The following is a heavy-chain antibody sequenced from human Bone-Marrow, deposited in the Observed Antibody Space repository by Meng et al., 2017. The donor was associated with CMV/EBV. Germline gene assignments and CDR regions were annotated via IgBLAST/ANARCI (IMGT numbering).Heavy chain of an antibody. CDR1: GYTFTSYG. J-gene: IGHJ4*02. V-gene: IGHV1-18*01. D-gene: IGHD3-22*01. CDR3: ARFYDTSGADY. Sequence: ASVKVSCKASGYTFTSYGISWVRQAPGQGLEWMGWISVYNGNTNYAQKFQGRVTMTTDTSTTTAYMELRSLRSDDTAVYYCARFYDTSGADYWGQGTLVTVSS. CDR2: ISVYNGNT.